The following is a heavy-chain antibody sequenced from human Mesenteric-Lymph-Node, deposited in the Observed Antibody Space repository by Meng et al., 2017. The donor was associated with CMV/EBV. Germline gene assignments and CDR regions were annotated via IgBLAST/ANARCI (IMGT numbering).Heavy chain of an antibody. V-gene: IGHV1-69*04. CDR3: ARDGYSSGWYNDY. CDR1: GDTFSTYA. J-gene: IGHJ4*02. CDR2: VVPLIAIA. D-gene: IGHD6-19*01. Sequence: KASGDTFSTYAINWVRQAPGQGLEWMGRVVPLIAIANYAEKFQDRLTITADTSTSTAYMQLSSLRSDDTALYYCARDGYSSGWYNDYWGQGTLVTVSS.